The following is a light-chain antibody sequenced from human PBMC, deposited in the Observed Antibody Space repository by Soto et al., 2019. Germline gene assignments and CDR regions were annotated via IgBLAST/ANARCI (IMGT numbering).Light chain of an antibody. CDR1: QSVSSIY. CDR3: QQYVTSPPGT. Sequence: IVLTQSPGTLSLSPGERATLSCRAIQSVSSIYLAWYQQKPGQAPRLLIYGASSRATGIPDRFSGSGSGTDFTLTISRLEPGDFAVYYCQQYVTSPPGTFGQGTKVDIK. J-gene: IGKJ1*01. CDR2: GAS. V-gene: IGKV3-20*01.